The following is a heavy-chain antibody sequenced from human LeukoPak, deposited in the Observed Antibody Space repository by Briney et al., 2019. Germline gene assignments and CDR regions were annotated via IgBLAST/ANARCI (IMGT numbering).Heavy chain of an antibody. Sequence: GGSLRLSCAASGFTFSSYSMNWVRQAPGKGLDWVSSISSSSSYIYYADSVKGRFTISRDNAKNSLYLQMNSLRVEDTAMYYCAGDSSNWNIDYWGQGTPVTVSS. V-gene: IGHV3-21*01. D-gene: IGHD6-13*01. CDR2: ISSSSSYI. CDR1: GFTFSSYS. J-gene: IGHJ4*02. CDR3: AGDSSNWNIDY.